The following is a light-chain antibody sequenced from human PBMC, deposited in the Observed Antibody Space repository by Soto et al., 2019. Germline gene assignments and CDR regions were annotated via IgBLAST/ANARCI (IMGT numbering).Light chain of an antibody. Sequence: DIQMTQSPPTLSASVGDRVTITCRASQSINNWLAWYQQKPGKAPKLLIYKASTLENGVPSRFSGSGSVTEFTLTICCLQPDDFSTYYCQHYNSYSEFSFGPGTKVDIK. J-gene: IGKJ3*01. V-gene: IGKV1-5*03. CDR3: QHYNSYSEFS. CDR2: KAS. CDR1: QSINNW.